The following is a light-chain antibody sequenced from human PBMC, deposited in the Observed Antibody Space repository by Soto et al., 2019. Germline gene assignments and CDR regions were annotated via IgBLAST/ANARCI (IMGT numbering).Light chain of an antibody. Sequence: SYELTQPPSVSVAPGQTATVTCGADNIGSKSVHWYQKKPDQAPLLVVFDDSDRPPGIPARFSAFNSGNTATLTINRVEDGDEADYYCHVWDISGEQVVFGGGTQLTVL. V-gene: IGLV3-21*02. CDR1: NIGSKS. CDR2: DDS. CDR3: HVWDISGEQVV. J-gene: IGLJ2*01.